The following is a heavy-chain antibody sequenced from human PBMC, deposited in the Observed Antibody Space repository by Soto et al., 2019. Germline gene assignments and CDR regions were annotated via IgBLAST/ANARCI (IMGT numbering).Heavy chain of an antibody. Sequence: SETLSLTCAVYGGSFSGYYWSWIRQPPGKGLEWIGEMNHSGSTNYNPSLKSRVTISVDTSKNQFSLKLSSVTAADTAVYYCARSTMYSRGLFDYWGQGTLVTVSS. J-gene: IGHJ4*02. V-gene: IGHV4-34*01. CDR3: ARSTMYSRGLFDY. D-gene: IGHD6-19*01. CDR1: GGSFSGYY. CDR2: MNHSGST.